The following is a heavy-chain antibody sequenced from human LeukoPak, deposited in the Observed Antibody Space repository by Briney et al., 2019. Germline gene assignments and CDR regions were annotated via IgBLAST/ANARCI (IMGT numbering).Heavy chain of an antibody. V-gene: IGHV3-48*01. J-gene: IGHJ1*01. Sequence: TGGSLRLSCAASEFTFISDWMSWVRQVPGKGLEWVSYISSSSSTRHYADSVKGRFTISRDNAKNSLYLQMNSLRAEDTAVYYCARGVTDAIGYFQHWGQGTLVTVSS. CDR3: ARGVTDAIGYFQH. CDR2: ISSSSSTR. D-gene: IGHD2-2*02. CDR1: EFTFISDW.